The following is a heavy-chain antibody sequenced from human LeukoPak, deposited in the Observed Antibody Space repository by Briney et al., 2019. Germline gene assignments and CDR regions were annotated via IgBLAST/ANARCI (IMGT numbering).Heavy chain of an antibody. J-gene: IGHJ4*02. CDR3: ARVSRDGYPSGFDY. Sequence: GASVTVSCKASGYTFTSYAMHWVRQAPGQRREWMGWINAGNGNTKYSQELQGRVTTTRDTSASTAYMELSSLRSEDMAVYYCARVSRDGYPSGFDYWGQGTLVTVSS. CDR1: GYTFTSYA. V-gene: IGHV1-3*03. CDR2: INAGNGNT. D-gene: IGHD5-24*01.